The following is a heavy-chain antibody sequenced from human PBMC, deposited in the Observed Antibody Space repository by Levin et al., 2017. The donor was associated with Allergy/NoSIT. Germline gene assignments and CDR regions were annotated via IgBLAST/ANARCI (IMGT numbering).Heavy chain of an antibody. CDR2: IYPGDSDT. D-gene: IGHD3-9*01. Sequence: GESLKISCEDSGDSFSSYWIGWVRQMPGKGLEWMAIIYPGDSDTRYSPSFQGRVTISADKSISTAYLQWNSLKASDTAMYYCARPRRDLRDISPGSYTTGWGQWGQGTLVTVSS. J-gene: IGHJ4*02. CDR3: ARPRRDLRDISPGSYTTGWGQ. CDR1: GDSFSSYW. V-gene: IGHV5-51*01.